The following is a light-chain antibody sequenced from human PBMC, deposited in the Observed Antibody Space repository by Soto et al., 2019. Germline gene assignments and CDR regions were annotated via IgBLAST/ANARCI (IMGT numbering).Light chain of an antibody. CDR2: WAS. CDR3: PQYYSTPFT. Sequence: DIVMTQSPDSLAVSLGERATINCKSSQSVLHSSNDKNYLAWYQHMPGQPPKLLIYWASTRESGVPDRFSGSGSGTDFTLTLSSLHAEDVAVYFSPQYYSTPFTFGPGTKVDI. V-gene: IGKV4-1*01. J-gene: IGKJ3*01. CDR1: QSVLHSSNDKNY.